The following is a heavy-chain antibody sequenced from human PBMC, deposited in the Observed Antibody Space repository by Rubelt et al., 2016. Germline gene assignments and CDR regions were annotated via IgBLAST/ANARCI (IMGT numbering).Heavy chain of an antibody. J-gene: IGHJ3*02. D-gene: IGHD6-13*01. CDR2: IYYSGST. Sequence: QVQLQESGPGLVKPSETLSLSCTVSGGSISSGGYYWSWIRQHPGKGLEWIGYIYYSGSTYYNPSLKSRVTISVDTSKNQFSLKLSSVTAADTAVYYCARGRDRSTHDAFDIWGQGTMVTVSS. V-gene: IGHV4-31*03. CDR1: GGSISSGGYY. CDR3: ARGRDRSTHDAFDI.